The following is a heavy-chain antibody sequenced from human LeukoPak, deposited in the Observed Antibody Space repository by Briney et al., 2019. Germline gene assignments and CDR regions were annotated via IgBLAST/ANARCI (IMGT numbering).Heavy chain of an antibody. CDR1: GGSISSYY. CDR2: IYYSGST. V-gene: IGHV4-59*01. Sequence: PSETLSLTCTVSGGSISSYYWSWIRQPPGKGLEWIGYIYYSGSTNYNPSLKSRVTISVDTPKNQFSLKVSSVTAADTAVYYCARGAVGIAVAGTDFDYWGQGTLVTVSS. J-gene: IGHJ4*02. CDR3: ARGAVGIAVAGTDFDY. D-gene: IGHD6-19*01.